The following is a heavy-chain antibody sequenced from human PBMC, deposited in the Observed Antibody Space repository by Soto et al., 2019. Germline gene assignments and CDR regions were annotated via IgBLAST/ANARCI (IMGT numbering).Heavy chain of an antibody. V-gene: IGHV4-59*01. D-gene: IGHD3-9*01. CDR1: GESISTYY. Sequence: LETLPHTCTVSGESISTYYWSWVRQPTGKGPEWIGYIYYTGSTNYNSSLKSRVTISVDTSKNQFSLKLSSVTAADTAVYYCARGRYDVLTGYYPWSYHYYMDVWGKGTTVTVSS. J-gene: IGHJ6*03. CDR3: ARGRYDVLTGYYPWSYHYYMDV. CDR2: IYYTGST.